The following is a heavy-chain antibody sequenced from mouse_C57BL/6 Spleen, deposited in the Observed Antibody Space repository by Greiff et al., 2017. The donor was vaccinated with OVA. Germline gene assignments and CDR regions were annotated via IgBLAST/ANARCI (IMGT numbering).Heavy chain of an antibody. CDR3: ARGERLLPYFDV. CDR1: GYTFPDYN. CDR2: INPNNGGT. V-gene: IGHV1-18*01. D-gene: IGHD1-1*01. J-gene: IGHJ1*03. Sequence: EVQLQQSGPELVKPGASVKIPCKASGYTFPDYNMDWVKQSHGKSLEWIGDINPNNGGTIYNQKFKGKATLTVDKSSSTAYMELRSLTSEDTAVYYCARGERLLPYFDVWGTGTTVTVSS.